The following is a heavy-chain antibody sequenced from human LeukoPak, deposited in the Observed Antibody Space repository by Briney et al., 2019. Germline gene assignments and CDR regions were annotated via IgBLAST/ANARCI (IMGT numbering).Heavy chain of an antibody. J-gene: IGHJ4*02. CDR2: ISGSGGST. CDR3: AKDHLKSYGCSSTSCSDY. CDR1: GFTFSNYW. Sequence: PGGSLRLSCAASGFTFSNYWMSWVRQAPGKGLEWVSAISGSGGSTYYADSVKGRFTISRDNSKNTLYLQMNSLRAEDTAVYYCAKDHLKSYGCSSTSCSDYWGQGTLVTVSS. V-gene: IGHV3-23*01. D-gene: IGHD2-2*01.